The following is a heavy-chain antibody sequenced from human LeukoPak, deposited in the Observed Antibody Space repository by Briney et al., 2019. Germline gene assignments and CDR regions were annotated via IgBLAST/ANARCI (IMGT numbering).Heavy chain of an antibody. CDR1: GFTFSSYW. J-gene: IGHJ4*02. CDR3: ARQARRQQLVHFGY. D-gene: IGHD6-13*01. V-gene: IGHV3-7*01. CDR2: IKQDGSEK. Sequence: GGSLRLSCAASGFTFSSYWMSWVRQAPGKGLEWVANIKQDGSEKCYVDSVKGRFTISRDNAKNSLYLQMNSLRVEDTAVYYCARQARRQQLVHFGYWGQGTLVTVSS.